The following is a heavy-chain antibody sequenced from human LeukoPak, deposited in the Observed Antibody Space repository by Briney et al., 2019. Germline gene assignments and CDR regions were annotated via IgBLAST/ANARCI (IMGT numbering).Heavy chain of an antibody. CDR3: ARDPTYSVSLLGDAFDI. D-gene: IGHD1-26*01. J-gene: IGHJ3*02. Sequence: ASVKVSCKASGYTFTSYYMHWVRQAPGQGLEWMGIINPSGGSTSYAQKFQGRVTMTRDTSTSTVYMELSSLRSEDTAVYYCARDPTYSVSLLGDAFDIWGQGTMVTVSS. CDR1: GYTFTSYY. V-gene: IGHV1-46*03. CDR2: INPSGGST.